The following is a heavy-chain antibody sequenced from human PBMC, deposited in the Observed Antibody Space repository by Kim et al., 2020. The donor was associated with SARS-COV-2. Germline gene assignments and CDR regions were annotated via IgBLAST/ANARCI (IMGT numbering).Heavy chain of an antibody. CDR3: ARSLPDVFGYLDWFPGVVY. J-gene: IGHJ4*02. V-gene: IGHV3-30*04. CDR2: ISYDGSNK. Sequence: GGSLRLSCAASGFTFSSYAMHWVRQAPGKGLEWVAVISYDGSNKYYVDSVKGRFTISRDNSKNTLYLQMNSLRAEDTAVYYCARSLPDVFGYLDWFPGVVYWGQRTLVTVSS. CDR1: GFTFSSYA. D-gene: IGHD3-9*01.